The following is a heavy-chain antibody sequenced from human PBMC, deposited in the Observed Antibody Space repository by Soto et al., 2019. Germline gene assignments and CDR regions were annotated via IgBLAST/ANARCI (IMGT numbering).Heavy chain of an antibody. Sequence: KPSETLSLTCTVSGGSISSGGYYWSWIRQHPGKGLEWIGYIYYSGSTYYNPSLKSRVTISVDTSKNQFSLKLSSVTAADTAVYYCEREVIAAPKWFDPWGQGTLVTVSS. V-gene: IGHV4-31*03. CDR3: EREVIAAPKWFDP. D-gene: IGHD6-13*01. J-gene: IGHJ5*02. CDR1: GGSISSGGYY. CDR2: IYYSGST.